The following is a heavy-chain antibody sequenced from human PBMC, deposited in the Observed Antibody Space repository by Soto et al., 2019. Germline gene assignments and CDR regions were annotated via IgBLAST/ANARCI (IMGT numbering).Heavy chain of an antibody. CDR1: GFTFSSYW. CDR3: ASSPGLGYCSSTSCLPQYYFDY. CDR2: IKQDGSEK. Sequence: EVQLVESGGGLVQPGGSLRLSCAASGFTFSSYWMSWVRQAPGKGLEWVANIKQDGSEKYYVDSVKGRFTISRDNAKNSLYLQMNSLRAEDTAVYYCASSPGLGYCSSTSCLPQYYFDYWGQGTLVTVSS. V-gene: IGHV3-7*01. J-gene: IGHJ4*02. D-gene: IGHD2-2*01.